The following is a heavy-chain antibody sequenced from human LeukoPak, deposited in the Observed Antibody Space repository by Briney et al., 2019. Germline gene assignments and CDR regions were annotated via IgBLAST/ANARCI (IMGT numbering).Heavy chain of an antibody. CDR1: GYTFTGYY. V-gene: IGHV1-2*02. Sequence: GASVKVSCKASGYTFTGYYIHWVRQAPGQGLEWMGWIHPNSGGTNYAQKFQGRVTMTRDRSINTAYMDLRSLTYDDTAVYYCARDKPAEAALDFWGQGTLVTVSS. CDR2: IHPNSGGT. J-gene: IGHJ4*02. CDR3: ARDKPAEAALDF.